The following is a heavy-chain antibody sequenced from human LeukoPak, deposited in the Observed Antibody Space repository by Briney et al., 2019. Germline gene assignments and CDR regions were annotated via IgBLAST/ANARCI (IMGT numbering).Heavy chain of an antibody. J-gene: IGHJ4*02. CDR1: GGTFSSYA. V-gene: IGHV1-69*13. Sequence: ALVKVSCKASGGTFSSYAISWVRQAPGQGLEWMGGIIPIFGTANYAQKFQGRVTITADESTSTAYMELSSLRSEDTAVYYCARKAYGDYDCWGQGTLVTVSS. CDR2: IIPIFGTA. D-gene: IGHD4-17*01. CDR3: ARKAYGDYDC.